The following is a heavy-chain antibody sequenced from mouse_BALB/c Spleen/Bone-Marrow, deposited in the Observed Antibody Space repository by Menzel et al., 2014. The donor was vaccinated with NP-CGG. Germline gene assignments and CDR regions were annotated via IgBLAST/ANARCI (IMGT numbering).Heavy chain of an antibody. D-gene: IGHD1-2*01. CDR2: INPDSSTI. CDR1: GFDFSRYW. J-gene: IGHJ3*01. Sequence: EVMLVEPGGGLVQPGGSLKLSCAASGFDFSRYWMSWVRQAPGKGLEWIGEINPDSSTINYTPSLKDKFIISRDNAKNTLYLQMSKVRSEDTALYYCARMHYYGYVAYWGQGTLVTVSA. V-gene: IGHV4-1*02. CDR3: ARMHYYGYVAY.